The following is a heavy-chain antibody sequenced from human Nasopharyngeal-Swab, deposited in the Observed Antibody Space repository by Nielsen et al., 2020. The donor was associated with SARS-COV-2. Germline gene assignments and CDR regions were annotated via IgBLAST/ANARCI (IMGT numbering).Heavy chain of an antibody. CDR2: LSPDASRA. V-gene: IGHV3-30-3*01. J-gene: IGHJ4*02. CDR1: GFDFSKYG. Sequence: GESLKISCAASGFDFSKYGVHWVRQAPGKGLDWVATLSPDASRAFYGDSVRGRFTISRDNSKNTLYVQMNSLRPEDTAVYYCASDYYDSGASGHWGQGTPVTVSS. D-gene: IGHD3-22*01. CDR3: ASDYYDSGASGH.